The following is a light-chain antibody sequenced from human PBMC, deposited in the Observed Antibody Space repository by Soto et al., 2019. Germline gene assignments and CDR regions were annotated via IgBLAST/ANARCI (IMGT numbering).Light chain of an antibody. Sequence: QSALTQPASVSGSPGQSITVSCTGTSSDVGGYNYVSWYQQRPGKAPRLMIYDVTNRPSGVSDRFSGSKSGNTASLTISGFQAEDEADYYCSSYKRGSTYVFGTGTKVTVL. CDR2: DVT. V-gene: IGLV2-14*03. CDR3: SSYKRGSTYV. CDR1: SSDVGGYNY. J-gene: IGLJ1*01.